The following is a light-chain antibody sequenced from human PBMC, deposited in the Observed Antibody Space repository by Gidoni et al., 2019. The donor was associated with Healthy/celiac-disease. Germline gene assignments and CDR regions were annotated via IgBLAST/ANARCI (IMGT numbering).Light chain of an antibody. CDR3: SSYTSSSTLGTV. V-gene: IGLV2-14*01. CDR2: EVS. J-gene: IGLJ2*01. Sequence: QSALTQPASVSGSPGQSITIPCTGTSSDGGGYNYVSWYQQHPGKAPNLMIYEVSNRPSGVSNRFSGSKSGNTASLTISGLQAEDEADYYCSSYTSSSTLGTVFGGGTKLTVL. CDR1: SSDGGGYNY.